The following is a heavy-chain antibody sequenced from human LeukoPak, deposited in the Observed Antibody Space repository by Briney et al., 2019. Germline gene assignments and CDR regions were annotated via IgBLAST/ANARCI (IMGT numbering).Heavy chain of an antibody. Sequence: PSETLSLTCSVSGGSMTNLYWTWIRQPPGKGLEWIGDIYDSGSTRYNTSLESRVTISVDTSKNQFSLKLSSVTAADTAVYYCAKGGSTNFYDGDVWGQGTTVTVSS. D-gene: IGHD2/OR15-2a*01. CDR3: AKGGSTNFYDGDV. J-gene: IGHJ6*02. CDR1: GGSMTNLY. V-gene: IGHV4-59*01. CDR2: IYDSGST.